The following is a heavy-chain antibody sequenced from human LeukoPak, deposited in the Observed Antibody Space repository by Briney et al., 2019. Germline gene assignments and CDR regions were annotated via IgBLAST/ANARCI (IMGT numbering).Heavy chain of an antibody. V-gene: IGHV4-31*03. CDR2: IYYNGST. Sequence: SETLSLTCTVSGGSVSSSNSYWNWIRQPPGKGLEWIGCIYYNGSTYYNPSLKSRLTMSLDTSENQFSLKLSSVTAADTAVYYCAGTVSAAAGTTFDYWGQGTLVTVSS. J-gene: IGHJ4*02. CDR1: GGSVSSSNSY. CDR3: AGTVSAAAGTTFDY. D-gene: IGHD6-13*01.